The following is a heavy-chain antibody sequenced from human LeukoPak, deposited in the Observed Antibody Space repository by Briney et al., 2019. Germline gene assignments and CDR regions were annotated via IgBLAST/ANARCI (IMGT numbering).Heavy chain of an antibody. Sequence: PGGSLRLSCAASGFTFSSYGMHWVRQAPGKGLEWVAFIRYDGSNKYYADSVRGRFTISRDNSKNTLYLQMNSLKTEDTAVYYCIEVTMARNLVRGVIEYYFDYWGQGTLVTVSS. CDR1: GFTFSSYG. V-gene: IGHV3-30*02. CDR2: IRYDGSNK. J-gene: IGHJ4*02. CDR3: IEVTMARNLVRGVIEYYFDY. D-gene: IGHD3-10*01.